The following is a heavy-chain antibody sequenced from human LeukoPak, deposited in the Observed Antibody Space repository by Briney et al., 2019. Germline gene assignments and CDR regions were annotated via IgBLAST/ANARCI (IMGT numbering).Heavy chain of an antibody. J-gene: IGHJ4*02. V-gene: IGHV3-23*01. Sequence: GGSLRLSCAASGFTFSSYAMSWVRQAPGKGLEWVSAISGSGGSTYYADSVKGRFTISRDNSKNTLYLQMNSLRAEDTAVYYCAKDSRSRVRFLEWLWGCYFDYWGQGTLVTVSS. D-gene: IGHD3-3*01. CDR2: ISGSGGST. CDR3: AKDSRSRVRFLEWLWGCYFDY. CDR1: GFTFSSYA.